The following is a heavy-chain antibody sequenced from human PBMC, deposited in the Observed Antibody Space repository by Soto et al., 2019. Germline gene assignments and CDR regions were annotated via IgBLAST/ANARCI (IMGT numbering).Heavy chain of an antibody. Sequence: QVQLVQSGDEVKKPGASVKVSCKASGYIFVNYGIAWVRQAPGQGLGWMGWISPYTGNTHSARKVQGRLTMTTDTSTSTAYMGLGSVTCDDTAVYYCVMVDNYVTPTPQDVGGQGTTVTVS. CDR3: VMVDNYVTPTPQDV. V-gene: IGHV1-18*01. D-gene: IGHD3-16*01. J-gene: IGHJ6*02. CDR1: GYIFVNYG. CDR2: ISPYTGNT.